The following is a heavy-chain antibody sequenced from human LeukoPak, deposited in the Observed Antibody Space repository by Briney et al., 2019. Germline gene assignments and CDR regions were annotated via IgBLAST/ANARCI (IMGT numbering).Heavy chain of an antibody. CDR1: GGSFSGYY. CDR3: ARGVPYYYDSSGYYSSAFDI. V-gene: IGHV4-59*01. J-gene: IGHJ3*02. Sequence: NASETLSLTCAVYGGSFSGYYWSWIRQPPGKGLEWIGYIYYSGSTNYNPSLKSRVTISVDTSKNQFSLKLSSVTAADTAVYYCARGVPYYYDSSGYYSSAFDIWGQRTMVTVSS. D-gene: IGHD3-22*01. CDR2: IYYSGST.